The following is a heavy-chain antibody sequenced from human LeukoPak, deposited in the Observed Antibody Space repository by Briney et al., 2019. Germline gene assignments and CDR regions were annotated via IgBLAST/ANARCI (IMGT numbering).Heavy chain of an antibody. CDR1: GYSFTSYW. CDR3: ARLRVVPAATSAGFDP. J-gene: IGHJ5*02. V-gene: IGHV5-51*01. CDR2: IYPGDSDT. D-gene: IGHD2-2*01. Sequence: GESLKISCKGSGYSFTSYWIGWVRQMPGKGLEWMGFIYPGDSDTRYSPSFQGQVTISADKSISTAYLQWSSLKASDTAMYYCARLRVVPAATSAGFDPWGQGTLVTVSS.